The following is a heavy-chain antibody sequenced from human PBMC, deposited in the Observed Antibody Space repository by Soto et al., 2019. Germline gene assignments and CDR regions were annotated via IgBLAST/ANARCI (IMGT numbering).Heavy chain of an antibody. Sequence: PGESLKISCKASGYSFTNYWIGWVRQMPGKGLEWMGVIYPGDSDTRYSPSFQGQVTISADKSISTAYLRWSSLKASDTAMFYCARSDTSGWRASDYLGQGTLGT. CDR1: GYSFTNYW. J-gene: IGHJ4*02. CDR2: IYPGDSDT. D-gene: IGHD6-19*01. CDR3: ARSDTSGWRASDY. V-gene: IGHV5-51*01.